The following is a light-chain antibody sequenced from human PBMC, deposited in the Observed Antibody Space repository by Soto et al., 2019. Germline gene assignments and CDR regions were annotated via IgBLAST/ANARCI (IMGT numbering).Light chain of an antibody. J-gene: IGKJ4*01. Sequence: DIKMTQYPPSLSASVGDRVIITCRSSQSIDIYLNWHQQKPGKAPKLLIYTSSNLQSGVPSRFSGSGSGTDFTLTISSLQPEDFATYYCQQSSTTPLTFGGGTRVEVK. CDR1: QSIDIY. CDR3: QQSSTTPLT. CDR2: TSS. V-gene: IGKV1-39*01.